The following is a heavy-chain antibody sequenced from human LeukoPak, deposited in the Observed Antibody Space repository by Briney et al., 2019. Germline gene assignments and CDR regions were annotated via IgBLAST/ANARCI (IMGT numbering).Heavy chain of an antibody. CDR1: GFSFSASS. D-gene: IGHD5/OR15-5a*01. CDR3: TREGGSTDAGF. CDR2: IFGDGPGL. J-gene: IGHJ4*02. Sequence: GGSLRLSCEASGFSFSASSMNWVRQAPGKGLEWVSSIFGDGPGLYYADSVKGRFTTSRDNGKNSVYLEMNRLRDDDTAVYYCTREGGSTDAGFWGQGTLVTVSS. V-gene: IGHV3-21*06.